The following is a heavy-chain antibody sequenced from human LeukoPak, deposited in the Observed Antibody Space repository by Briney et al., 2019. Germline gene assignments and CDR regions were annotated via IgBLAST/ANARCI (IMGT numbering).Heavy chain of an antibody. CDR3: ARDPHDSSGHYAGFDY. CDR1: GGSISSYY. V-gene: IGHV4-4*07. D-gene: IGHD3-22*01. CDR2: IYTSVSS. Sequence: SQTLSLTCPVSGGSISSYYWSWIRQPAGSGLEWIGRIYTSVSSNYNPSLNSRVTMSVDTFKNQFSLNLSSVTAADTAVYYCARDPHDSSGHYAGFDYWGQGTLVTVSS. J-gene: IGHJ4*02.